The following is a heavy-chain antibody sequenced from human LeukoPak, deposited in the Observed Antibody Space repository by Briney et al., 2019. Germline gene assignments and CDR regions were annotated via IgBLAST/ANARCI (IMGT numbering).Heavy chain of an antibody. CDR3: ARSYGDQYYYYYYGMDV. CDR1: GGSISSYY. CDR2: IYTSGST. Sequence: SETLSLTCTVSGGSISSYYWSWIRQPAGKGLEWIGRIYTSGSTNYNPSLKSRVTMSVDTSKNQFSLKLSSVTAADTAVYYCARSYGDQYYYYYYGMDVWGQGTTVTVSS. V-gene: IGHV4-4*07. J-gene: IGHJ6*02. D-gene: IGHD4-17*01.